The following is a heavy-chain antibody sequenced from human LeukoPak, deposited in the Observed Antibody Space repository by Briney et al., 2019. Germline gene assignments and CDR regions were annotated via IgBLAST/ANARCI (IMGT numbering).Heavy chain of an antibody. CDR3: SRYLCSSASCYRDAFDI. D-gene: IGHD2-2*02. CDR1: GYNFTGYD. Sequence: GASVKVSCKASGYNFTGYDINWVRQATGQGLEWMGSMNPNSGNTGYAQKFQGRVTMTRNTSISTAYMELSSLRSEDTAVYYCSRYLCSSASCYRDAFDIWGQGTMVTVSS. J-gene: IGHJ3*02. CDR2: MNPNSGNT. V-gene: IGHV1-8*01.